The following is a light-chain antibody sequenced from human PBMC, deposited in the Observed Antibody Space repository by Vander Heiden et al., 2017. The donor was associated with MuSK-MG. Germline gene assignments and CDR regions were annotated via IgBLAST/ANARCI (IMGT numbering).Light chain of an antibody. CDR2: DAS. CDR3: QQYYSLSYT. J-gene: IGKJ2*01. CDR1: DDIKNS. Sequence: SQVTQSPSSLPASVGDRVTITRLASDDIKNSLNWYQQKPGKAPKLLIYDASSLERGVPSRFSGSGSGTAFTFTISSLQPEDFAAYYCQQYYSLSYTFGPGT. V-gene: IGKV1-33*01.